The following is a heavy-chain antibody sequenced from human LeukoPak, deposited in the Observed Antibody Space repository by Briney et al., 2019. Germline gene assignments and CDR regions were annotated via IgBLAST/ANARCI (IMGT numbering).Heavy chain of an antibody. D-gene: IGHD6-13*01. CDR2: INIDGGST. CDR1: GFTVISNY. CDR3: AGSRSANWFDP. J-gene: IGHJ5*02. V-gene: IGHV3-74*01. Sequence: GGSLRLSCAASGFTVISNYMSWVRQAPGKGLVWVSRINIDGGSTNYADSVTGRFTISRDDAKNTLYLQMNSLRAEDTAVYYCAGSRSANWFDPWGQGTLVTVSS.